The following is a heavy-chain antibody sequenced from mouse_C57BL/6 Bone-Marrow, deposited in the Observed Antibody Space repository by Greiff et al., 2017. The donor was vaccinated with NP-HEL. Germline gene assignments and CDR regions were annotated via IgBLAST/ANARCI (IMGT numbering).Heavy chain of an antibody. V-gene: IGHV1-64*01. CDR3: ERGGFMVKTSWFAY. Sequence: QVQLKQPGAELVKPGASVKLSCKASGYTFTSYWMHWVKQRPGQGLEWIGMIHPNSGSTNYNEKFKSKATLTVDKSSSTAYMQLSSLSSEDSAVDYCERGGFMVKTSWFAYWGQGTLVTVSA. CDR2: IHPNSGST. J-gene: IGHJ3*01. CDR1: GYTFTSYW. D-gene: IGHD2-2*01.